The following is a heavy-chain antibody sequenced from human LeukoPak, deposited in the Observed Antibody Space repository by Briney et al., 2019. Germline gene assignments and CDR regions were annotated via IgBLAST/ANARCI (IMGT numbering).Heavy chain of an antibody. V-gene: IGHV1-2*02. D-gene: IGHD6-6*01. CDR3: ARGVIYSSSSGWFDP. CDR1: GYTFTGYY. CDR2: INPNSGGT. J-gene: IGHJ5*02. Sequence: ASVKVSCKGSGYTFTGYYMHWVRQAPGQGLEWMGWINPNSGGTNYAQKFQGRVTMTRDTSISTAYMELSRLRSDDTAVYYCARGVIYSSSSGWFDPWGQGTLVTVSS.